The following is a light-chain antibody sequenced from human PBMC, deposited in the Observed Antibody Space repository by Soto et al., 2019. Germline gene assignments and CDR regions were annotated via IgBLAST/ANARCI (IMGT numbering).Light chain of an antibody. V-gene: IGKV1-8*01. Sequence: AIRMTQSPSSLSASTGDRVTITCRASQGISSYLAWYQQKPGKAPKLLIYAASSFQSGVPSRFSGSGSGTHFTLTISSLQPEDSATYYCQQSYSTPITFGQGTRLENK. CDR1: QGISSY. CDR3: QQSYSTPIT. CDR2: AAS. J-gene: IGKJ5*01.